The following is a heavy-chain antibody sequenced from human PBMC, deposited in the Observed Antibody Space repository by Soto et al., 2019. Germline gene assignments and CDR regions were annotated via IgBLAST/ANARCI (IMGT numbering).Heavy chain of an antibody. CDR3: AILSYGERGYFDY. D-gene: IGHD5-18*01. CDR2: IYTSGST. Sequence: QVQLQESGPGLVKPSETLSLTCTVSGGSISSYYWSWIRQPAGKGLEWIGRIYTSGSTHYNPSLKGRVTMSVDTSKNQFSLKLSSVTAADAAVYYCAILSYGERGYFDYWGQGTLVTVSS. V-gene: IGHV4-4*07. J-gene: IGHJ4*02. CDR1: GGSISSYY.